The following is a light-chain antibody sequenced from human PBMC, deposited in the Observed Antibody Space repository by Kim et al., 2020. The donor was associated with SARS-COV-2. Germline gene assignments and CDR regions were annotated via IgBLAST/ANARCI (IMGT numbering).Light chain of an antibody. CDR2: DAF. V-gene: IGKV1-8*01. CDR1: QDISNS. CDR3: QQHYIYPLT. J-gene: IGKJ4*01. Sequence: ASARDRVTITCRASQDISNSLAWYQQKPGKAPELLIYDAFTLQSGVTPRFSGSRSGTDFTLTISSLQSEDFATYYWQQHYIYPLTFGGGTKVDIK.